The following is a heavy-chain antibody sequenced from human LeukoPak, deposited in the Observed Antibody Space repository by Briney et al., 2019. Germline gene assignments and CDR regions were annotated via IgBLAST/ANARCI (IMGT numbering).Heavy chain of an antibody. D-gene: IGHD4-17*01. V-gene: IGHV3-48*01. CDR2: ISSSSSTI. CDR3: AKDRRAVTPPNWFDP. Sequence: GGSLRLSCAASGFTFSSYSMNWVRQAPGKGLEWVSYISSSSSTIYYADSVKGRFTISRDNAKNSLYLQMNSLRAEDTAVYYCAKDRRAVTPPNWFDPWGQGTLVTVSS. CDR1: GFTFSSYS. J-gene: IGHJ5*02.